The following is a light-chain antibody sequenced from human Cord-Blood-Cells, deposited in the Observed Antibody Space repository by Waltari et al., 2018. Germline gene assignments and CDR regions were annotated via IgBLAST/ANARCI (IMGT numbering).Light chain of an antibody. J-gene: IGKJ5*01. CDR2: AAS. Sequence: DIQMTQSPSSVSASVGDRVTITCRASQGISSWLAWCQQKPGKAPKLLIYAASSLQSGVPSRFSGSGSGKDFTLTISSLQPEDFATYYCQQANSFPWITFGQGTRLEIK. CDR1: QGISSW. CDR3: QQANSFPWIT. V-gene: IGKV1D-12*01.